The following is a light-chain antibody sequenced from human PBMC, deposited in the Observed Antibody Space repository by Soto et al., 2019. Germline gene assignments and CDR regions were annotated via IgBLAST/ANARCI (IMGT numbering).Light chain of an antibody. CDR1: QSVSSN. CDR3: QQYNRWPLT. V-gene: IGKV3-15*01. J-gene: IGKJ1*01. Sequence: IVMAQSPATLSVYPGERATLSCRASQSVSSNLAWYQHKPGQAPRLLIYGASSRATGIPARFSGSGSGTEFTLTISNLQSEDFSVYYCQQYNRWPLTFGQGTKV. CDR2: GAS.